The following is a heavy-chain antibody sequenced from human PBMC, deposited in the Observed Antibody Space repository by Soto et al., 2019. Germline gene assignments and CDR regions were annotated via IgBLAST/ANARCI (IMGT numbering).Heavy chain of an antibody. V-gene: IGHV1-69*13. D-gene: IGHD3-22*01. Sequence: ASVKVACKASGTTFGNFAIGWVRQAPGQGLEWMGGIILPFGTPNYAQKFQGRVTISADESMTTAYMELRGLRSEDTAVYYCVRGPDYEGYFDYWGQGTLVTVSS. J-gene: IGHJ4*02. CDR1: GTTFGNFA. CDR2: IILPFGTP. CDR3: VRGPDYEGYFDY.